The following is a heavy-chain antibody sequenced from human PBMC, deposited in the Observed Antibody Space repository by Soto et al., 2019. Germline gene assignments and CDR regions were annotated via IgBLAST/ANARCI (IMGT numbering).Heavy chain of an antibody. V-gene: IGHV2-5*02. CDR1: GFSLTTNGVG. CDR3: ARRKGDGGNSFDY. J-gene: IGHJ4*02. Sequence: QITLKESGPTLVKPTQTLTLTCTFSGFSLTTNGVGVGWIRQPPGKALEWLALIYWDDVNRFSPSLKNRLAISKDISKNQVVLTMTNVDPVDTATYYCARRKGDGGNSFDYWGQGTLVTVSS. D-gene: IGHD2-15*01. CDR2: IYWDDVN.